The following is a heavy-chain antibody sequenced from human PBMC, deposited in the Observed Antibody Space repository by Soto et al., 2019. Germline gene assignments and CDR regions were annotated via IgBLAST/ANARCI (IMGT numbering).Heavy chain of an antibody. Sequence: LRLSCAASGFTFSSYAMGWVRQGPGKGLEWVAVVSIGGSTHYADSVRGRFTISRDNSKNTLSLQMNSLTAEDTAVYFCAKRRGAGGHFDYWGQGALVTVSS. CDR1: GFTFSSYA. D-gene: IGHD2-15*01. J-gene: IGHJ4*02. V-gene: IGHV3-23*01. CDR2: VSIGGST. CDR3: AKRRGAGGHFDY.